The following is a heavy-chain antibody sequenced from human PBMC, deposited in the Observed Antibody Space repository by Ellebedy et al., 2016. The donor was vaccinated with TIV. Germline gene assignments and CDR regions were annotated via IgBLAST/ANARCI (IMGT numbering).Heavy chain of an antibody. Sequence: KFQGRVTITRDTSATTAYMELSSLRSEDTALYYFARTLTTEACFDYWGQGTLVTVSS. J-gene: IGHJ4*02. V-gene: IGHV1-3*01. D-gene: IGHD3-9*01. CDR3: ARTLTTEACFDY.